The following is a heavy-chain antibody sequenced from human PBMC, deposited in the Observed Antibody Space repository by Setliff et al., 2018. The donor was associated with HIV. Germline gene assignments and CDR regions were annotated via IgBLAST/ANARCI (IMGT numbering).Heavy chain of an antibody. V-gene: IGHV1-8*02. Sequence: ASVKVSCKPSGYTLATYDINWVRQAAGQGLVWMGWMNPYSGNSGYAQRFHGRLTMTRDTSRGTAHMELRSLRSDDTAVYYCARGYASGSGSYYYDFWGQGTLVTVSS. J-gene: IGHJ4*02. CDR3: ARGYASGSGSYYYDF. D-gene: IGHD2-15*01. CDR2: MNPYSGNS. CDR1: GYTLATYD.